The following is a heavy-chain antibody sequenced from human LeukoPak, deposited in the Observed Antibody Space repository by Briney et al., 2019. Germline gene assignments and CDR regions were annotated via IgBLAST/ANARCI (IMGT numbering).Heavy chain of an antibody. V-gene: IGHV3-11*05. Sequence: GGSLRLSCTASGFTFSDYYMSWIRQSPGKGLEWLSYIGRRGGDEHYADSVKGRFTISRDNSMNTLYLQMNSLRAEDSAVYSCAKDRLGALLYFDSWGQGTLVTVSS. CDR1: GFTFSDYY. J-gene: IGHJ4*02. CDR3: AKDRLGALLYFDS. CDR2: IGRRGGDE. D-gene: IGHD1-26*01.